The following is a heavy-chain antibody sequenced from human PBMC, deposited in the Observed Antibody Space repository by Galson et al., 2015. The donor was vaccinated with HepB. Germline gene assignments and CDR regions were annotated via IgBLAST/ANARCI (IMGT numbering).Heavy chain of an antibody. J-gene: IGHJ6*02. CDR2: IYSGGST. Sequence: SLRLSCAASGFTVSSNYMSWARQAPGKGLEWVSVIYSGGSTYYADSVKGRFTISRDNSKNTLYLQMNSLRAEDTAVYYCARDIPLTGSGWSHRRHYGMDVWGQGTTVTVSS. V-gene: IGHV3-66*01. CDR3: ARDIPLTGSGWSHRRHYGMDV. CDR1: GFTVSSNY. D-gene: IGHD6-19*01.